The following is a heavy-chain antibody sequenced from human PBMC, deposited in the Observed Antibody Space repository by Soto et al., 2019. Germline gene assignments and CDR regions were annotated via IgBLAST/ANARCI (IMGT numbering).Heavy chain of an antibody. D-gene: IGHD2-15*01. CDR1: GFTFSTYN. Sequence: EVQLVESGGGLVQPGGSLRLSCAASGFTFSTYNMNWVRQAPGKGLEWLSYISSTSNTIYYADSVKGRFTISRDNAKNSVYLHMNSLSAEDTAMYYCARGHCVGGSCYYYFNYWGQGTLVTVSS. J-gene: IGHJ4*02. V-gene: IGHV3-48*01. CDR2: ISSTSNTI. CDR3: ARGHCVGGSCYYYFNY.